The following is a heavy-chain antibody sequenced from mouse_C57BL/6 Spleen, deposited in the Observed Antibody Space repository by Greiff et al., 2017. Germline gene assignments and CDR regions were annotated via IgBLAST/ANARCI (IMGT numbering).Heavy chain of an antibody. CDR1: GYTFTSYW. Sequence: VQLQQPGAELVKPGASVKMSCKASGYTFTSYWITWVKQRPGQGLEWIGDIYPGSGSTNYNEKFKSKATLTVDTSSSTAYMQLSSLTSEDSAVYYCARSGLATVVAPPFAYWGQGTLVTVSA. D-gene: IGHD1-1*01. CDR2: IYPGSGST. J-gene: IGHJ3*01. CDR3: ARSGLATVVAPPFAY. V-gene: IGHV1-55*01.